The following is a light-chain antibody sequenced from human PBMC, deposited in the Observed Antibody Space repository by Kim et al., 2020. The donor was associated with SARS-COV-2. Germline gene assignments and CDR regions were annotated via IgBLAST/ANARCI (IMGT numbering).Light chain of an antibody. CDR1: SSINCY. Sequence: ARGQTVRVTYRRFSSINCYASRYQHRPAQAPALVLYCKNNRPSGIPDRFSGAASGNTASLTITGAQAEDEGDYYCSSRDSSSGQVVFGGGTQLTVL. CDR2: CKN. J-gene: IGLJ3*02. V-gene: IGLV3-19*01. CDR3: SSRDSSSGQVV.